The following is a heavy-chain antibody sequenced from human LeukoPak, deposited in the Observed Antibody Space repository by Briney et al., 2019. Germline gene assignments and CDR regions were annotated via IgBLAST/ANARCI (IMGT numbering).Heavy chain of an antibody. CDR2: INEDGGTE. CDR1: GFSFDDYS. V-gene: IGHV3-43*02. Sequence: QPGVSLTLSCAASGFSFDDYSMQWVRPAARKGLEWVCSINEDGGTEFYADSVRRRFTISKDNSKNSLYLQMNRLRAEDTVLYCGAKESETLCTNAFDIWGQGTIVTVSS. J-gene: IGHJ3*02. CDR3: AKESETLCTNAFDI.